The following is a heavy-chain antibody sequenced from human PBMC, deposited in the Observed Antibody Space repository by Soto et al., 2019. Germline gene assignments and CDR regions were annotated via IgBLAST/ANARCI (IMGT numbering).Heavy chain of an antibody. V-gene: IGHV1-18*01. J-gene: IGHJ6*02. CDR1: GYTFTSYG. Sequence: QVQLVQSGAEVKKPGASVKVSCKASGYTFTSYGISWVRQAPGQGLEWMGWISAYNGNTNYAQKLQGRVTMTTDTTPSTAYMELRSRRSDDTAVYYCAREVAAGRYYYGMDVWGQGTTVTVSS. CDR3: AREVAAGRYYYGMDV. D-gene: IGHD6-13*01. CDR2: ISAYNGNT.